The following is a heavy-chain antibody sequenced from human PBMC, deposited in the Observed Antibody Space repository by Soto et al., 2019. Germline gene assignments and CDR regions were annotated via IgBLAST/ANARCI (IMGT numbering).Heavy chain of an antibody. Sequence: QVQLVQSGAEVKKPGSSVKVSCKASGGTFSSYAISWVRQAPGQGLEWMGGIIPIFGTANYAQKFQGRVTITADESTSTAYMELSSLRSEDTAVYYCARILGTTVATYYYYGMDVWGQGTTVTVSS. CDR1: GGTFSSYA. CDR2: IIPIFGTA. V-gene: IGHV1-69*12. J-gene: IGHJ6*02. CDR3: ARILGTTVATYYYYGMDV. D-gene: IGHD4-4*01.